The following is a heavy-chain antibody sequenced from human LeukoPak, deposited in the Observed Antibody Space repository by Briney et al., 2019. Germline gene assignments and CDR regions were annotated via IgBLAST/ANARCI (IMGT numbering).Heavy chain of an antibody. V-gene: IGHV4-59*01. Sequence: SEPRSLSCTVSGGAISSYYWWWIRPPPGRGVGWIGYIYCSGSTNYTPSLKSRVTISVDTSKNQFSLKLSSVTAADTAVYYCARTFWSSDNGFDPWGQGTLVTVSS. CDR1: GGAISSYY. J-gene: IGHJ5*02. D-gene: IGHD3-3*01. CDR2: IYCSGST. CDR3: ARTFWSSDNGFDP.